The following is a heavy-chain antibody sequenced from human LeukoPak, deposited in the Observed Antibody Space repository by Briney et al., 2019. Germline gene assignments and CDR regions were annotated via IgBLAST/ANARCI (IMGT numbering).Heavy chain of an antibody. CDR3: AKVGDSSGSLVFDY. CDR2: ISGGGGST. J-gene: IGHJ4*02. CDR1: GFTFSSYA. D-gene: IGHD3-22*01. Sequence: GGSLRLSCAVSGFTFSSYAMSWVRQAPGKGLEWVSAISGGGGSTYYADSVKGRFTISRDNSKNTLYLQMNSLRAEDTAVYYCAKVGDSSGSLVFDYWGQGTLVTVSS. V-gene: IGHV3-23*01.